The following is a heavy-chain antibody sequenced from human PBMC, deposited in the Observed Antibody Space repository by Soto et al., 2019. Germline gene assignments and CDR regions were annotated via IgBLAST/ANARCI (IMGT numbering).Heavy chain of an antibody. Sequence: SETLSLTCSVSGGSISSYYLSWIRQPPGKGLEWIGYINYSGSTNNNPSLKSRVTISVDMSKNQFSLKLSLKLSSVTAADTAVYYCARTRVSYYYYMDVWGKGTTVTVSS. J-gene: IGHJ6*03. CDR3: ARTRVSYYYYMDV. CDR2: INYSGST. CDR1: GGSISSYY. V-gene: IGHV4-59*01.